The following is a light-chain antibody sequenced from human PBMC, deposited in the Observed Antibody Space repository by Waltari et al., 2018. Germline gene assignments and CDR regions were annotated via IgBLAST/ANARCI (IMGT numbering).Light chain of an antibody. CDR3: QQYNSYAWT. V-gene: IGKV1-5*03. CDR1: QSISSW. Sequence: DIQMTQSPSTLSASVGARVTITCRASQSISSWLAWYQQKPGKAPKLLIYKASSLESGVTSRFSGSGSGTEFTLTISSLQPDDFATYYCQQYNSYAWTFGQGTKVEIK. CDR2: KAS. J-gene: IGKJ1*01.